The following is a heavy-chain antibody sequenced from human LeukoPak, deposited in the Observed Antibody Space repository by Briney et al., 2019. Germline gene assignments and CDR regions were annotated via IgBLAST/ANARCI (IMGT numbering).Heavy chain of an antibody. D-gene: IGHD2-2*02. CDR1: GGSISSYY. V-gene: IGHV4-4*07. CDR3: ARTYCSSTSCYNRGYYYYYYMDV. CDR2: IYTSGST. Sequence: PSETLSLTCTVSGGSISSYYWSWIRQPAGKGLEWIGRIYTSGSTNYNPSLKSRVTMSVDTSKNQFSLKLSSVTGADTAVYYCARTYCSSTSCYNRGYYYYYYMDVWGKGTTVTVSS. J-gene: IGHJ6*03.